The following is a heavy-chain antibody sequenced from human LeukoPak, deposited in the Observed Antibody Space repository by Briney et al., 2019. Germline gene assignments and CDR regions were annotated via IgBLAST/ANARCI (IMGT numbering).Heavy chain of an antibody. CDR2: ISYDGSNK. CDR3: ARGTYYFDDNGYSPGEGASDI. Sequence: GRSLRLSCAASGFTFSSYAMHWVRQAPGKGLDWVAVISYDGSNKYYADSVKGRFTISRDNSKSTLYLQMNSLRAEDTAVYYCARGTYYFDDNGYSPGEGASDIWGQGTMVTVSS. D-gene: IGHD3-22*01. V-gene: IGHV3-30-3*01. J-gene: IGHJ3*02. CDR1: GFTFSSYA.